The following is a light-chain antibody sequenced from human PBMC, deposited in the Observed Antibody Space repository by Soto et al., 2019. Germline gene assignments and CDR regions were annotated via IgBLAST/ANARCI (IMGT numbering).Light chain of an antibody. J-gene: IGKJ2*01. Sequence: DIQMTQSPSSLSASVGDRVTITCRASQSISSSLNWYQQKPGKAPMLLIYAASSLQSGVPSRFRGSGSGTDCTLLINSLQPEDFATYYCQQSYSTPYTFGQGTKLAIK. CDR3: QQSYSTPYT. CDR1: QSISSS. CDR2: AAS. V-gene: IGKV1-39*01.